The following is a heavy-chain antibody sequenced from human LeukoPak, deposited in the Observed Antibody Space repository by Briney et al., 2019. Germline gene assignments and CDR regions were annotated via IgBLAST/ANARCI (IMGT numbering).Heavy chain of an antibody. CDR3: AKCGNSGCHLIDY. CDR2: ISGRTGGT. CDR1: GFTFNTNA. D-gene: IGHD5-12*01. V-gene: IGHV3-23*01. J-gene: IGHJ4*02. Sequence: QPGGSLRLSCAASGFTFNTNAMSWVRQAPRKGLEWVSAISGRTGGTYYADSVKGRFTISRDNSKSTLYLQMDSLRAEDTAVYYCAKCGNSGCHLIDYWGQGTLVTVSS.